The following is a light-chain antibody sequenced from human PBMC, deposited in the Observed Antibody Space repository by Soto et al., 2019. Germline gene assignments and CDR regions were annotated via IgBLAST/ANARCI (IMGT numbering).Light chain of an antibody. J-gene: IGKJ1*01. CDR1: QDISNY. V-gene: IGKV1-6*01. Sequence: IQITQSPPSLSACLLDIVSITCQASQDISNYLNWYQQKPGKAPKLLIYDASSLQTGVPSRFSGSGSGTDFTLTISSLQPEHFATYYCLQDYRYPPWTFGQGTKVDIK. CDR3: LQDYRYPPWT. CDR2: DAS.